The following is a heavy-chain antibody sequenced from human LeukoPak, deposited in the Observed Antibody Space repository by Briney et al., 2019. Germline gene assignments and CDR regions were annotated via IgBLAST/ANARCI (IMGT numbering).Heavy chain of an antibody. Sequence: GGSLRLSCAASGFTLETYAMHWVRQAPGKGLEWVAGVSWNSHNIGYADSVKGRFTISRDNAKNALYLQMNSLRDEDMALYYCVKDVGYHYGSGSYGGYFDNWGQGTLVIVSS. D-gene: IGHD3-10*01. V-gene: IGHV3-9*03. CDR2: VSWNSHNI. CDR1: GFTLETYA. J-gene: IGHJ4*02. CDR3: VKDVGYHYGSGSYGGYFDN.